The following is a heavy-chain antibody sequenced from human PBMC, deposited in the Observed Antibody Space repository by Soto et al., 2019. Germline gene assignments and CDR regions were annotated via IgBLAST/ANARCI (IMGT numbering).Heavy chain of an antibody. V-gene: IGHV4-61*01. J-gene: IGHJ6*03. Sequence: PSETLSLTCTVSGGSVSSGSYYWSWIRQPPGKGLEWIGYIYYSGSTNYNPSLKSRVTISVDTSKNQFSLKLSSVTAADTAVYYCARTPAATEKTRSRVGYYYYMDVWGKGTTVTVSS. D-gene: IGHD2-2*01. CDR3: ARTPAATEKTRSRVGYYYYMDV. CDR1: GGSVSSGSYY. CDR2: IYYSGST.